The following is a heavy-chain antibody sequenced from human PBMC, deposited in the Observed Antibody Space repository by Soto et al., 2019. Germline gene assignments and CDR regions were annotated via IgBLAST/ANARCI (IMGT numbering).Heavy chain of an antibody. CDR2: ISPGSETM. CDR3: AGDPYYYGSAF. CDR1: GFRFSDHF. J-gene: IGHJ4*02. D-gene: IGHD3-10*01. Sequence: QVQLVESGGGLVEPGGSLRLSCAASGFRFSDHFMTWIRQAPGKGLEWVSKISPGSETMYYADSVRGRFTVSRDNAQNALYLQMNSLRAEDTAVYYCAGDPYYYGSAFWGQGTLVTVSS. V-gene: IGHV3-11*01.